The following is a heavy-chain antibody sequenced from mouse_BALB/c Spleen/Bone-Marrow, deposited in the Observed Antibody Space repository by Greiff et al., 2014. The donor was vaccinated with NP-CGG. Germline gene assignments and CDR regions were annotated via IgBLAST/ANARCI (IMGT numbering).Heavy chain of an antibody. CDR1: GYTFTSYW. D-gene: IGHD2-1*01. CDR3: ARYGNYGDYFDH. CDR2: INPSTGYT. Sequence: VQLVESGAELAKPGASVKMSCKASGYTFTSYWMHWVKQRPGQGLEWIGYINPSTGYTEYNQKFKDKATLTADKSSSTAYMQLSSLTSEDSAVYYCARYGNYGDYFDHWGQGTTLTVSS. J-gene: IGHJ2*01. V-gene: IGHV1-7*01.